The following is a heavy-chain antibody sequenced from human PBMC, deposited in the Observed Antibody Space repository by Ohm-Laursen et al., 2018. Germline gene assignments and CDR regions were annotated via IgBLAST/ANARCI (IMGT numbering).Heavy chain of an antibody. V-gene: IGHV1-2*06. Sequence: VASVKVSCKASGYTFSDYYMHWVRQAPGQGLEWMGRINPNSGNTNYAQKFQERVTITRDMSTSTAYMELSSLRSDDTAVYYCAAGYYYGSGAPGMDVWGQGTTVTVSS. D-gene: IGHD3-10*01. CDR2: INPNSGNT. CDR3: AAGYYYGSGAPGMDV. J-gene: IGHJ6*02. CDR1: GYTFSDYY.